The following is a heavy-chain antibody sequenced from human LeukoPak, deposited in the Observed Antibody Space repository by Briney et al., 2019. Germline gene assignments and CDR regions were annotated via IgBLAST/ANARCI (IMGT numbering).Heavy chain of an antibody. Sequence: SETLSLTCTVSGVSINNYYWTWIRQPDGKGLEWIAHIYPSGNTNYNPSLKSRVTISADESKNQFSLRLSSVTAADTAMYYCARMTPGYYYYMDVWGKGTKVTVSS. V-gene: IGHV4-4*07. CDR3: ARMTPGYYYYMDV. J-gene: IGHJ6*03. CDR1: GVSINNYY. CDR2: IYPSGNT.